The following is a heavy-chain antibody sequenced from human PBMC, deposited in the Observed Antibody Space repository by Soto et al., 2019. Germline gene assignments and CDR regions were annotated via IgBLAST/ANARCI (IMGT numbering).Heavy chain of an antibody. D-gene: IGHD2-2*02. CDR3: AERCSSTSCYTGGQYGMDV. Sequence: SVKVSCKASGFTFTSSAVQWVRQARGQRLEWIGWIVVGSGNTNYAQKFQERVTITRDMSTSTAYMELSSLRSEDTAVYYCAERCSSTSCYTGGQYGMDVWGQGTTVTVSS. CDR1: GFTFTSSA. CDR2: IVVGSGNT. J-gene: IGHJ6*02. V-gene: IGHV1-58*01.